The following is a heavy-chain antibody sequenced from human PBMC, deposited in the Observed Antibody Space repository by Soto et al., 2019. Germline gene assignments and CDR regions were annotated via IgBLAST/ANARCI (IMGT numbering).Heavy chain of an antibody. CDR2: ISGSGFST. J-gene: IGHJ3*02. Sequence: VGSLRLSCAASGFTFNTYAMSWVRQAPGQGLEWVSAISGSGFSTYYADSVKGRFSISSDSSKNTLFLQMNSLRADDTAVYFCATFTFGRPFDTWGQGTMVTVSS. CDR1: GFTFNTYA. V-gene: IGHV3-23*01. CDR3: ATFTFGRPFDT. D-gene: IGHD3-16*01.